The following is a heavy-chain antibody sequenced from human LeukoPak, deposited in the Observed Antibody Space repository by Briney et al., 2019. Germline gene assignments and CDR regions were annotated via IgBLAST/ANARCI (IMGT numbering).Heavy chain of an antibody. CDR2: IYSGGST. V-gene: IGHV3-53*01. D-gene: IGHD6-19*01. Sequence: GGSLRLSCAASGFTFSTYAMSWVRQAPGKGLEWVSVIYSGGSTYYADSVKGRFTISRDNSKNTLYLQMNSLRAEDTAVYYCASKRKYSSGALNYWGQGTLVTVSS. CDR3: ASKRKYSSGALNY. CDR1: GFTFSTYA. J-gene: IGHJ4*02.